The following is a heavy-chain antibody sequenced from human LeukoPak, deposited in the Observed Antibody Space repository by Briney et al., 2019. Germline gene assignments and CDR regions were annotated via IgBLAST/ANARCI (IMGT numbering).Heavy chain of an antibody. CDR3: ARGQYSSGWWIVGYYDY. V-gene: IGHV3-30*04. CDR1: GFTFSSYA. J-gene: IGHJ4*02. CDR2: ISYDGSNK. Sequence: AGGSLRLSCAASGFTFSSYAMHWVRQAPGKGLEWVAVISYDGSNKYYADSVKGRFTISRDNSKNTLYLQMNSLRAEDTAVYYCARGQYSSGWWIVGYYDYWGQGTLVTVSS. D-gene: IGHD6-19*01.